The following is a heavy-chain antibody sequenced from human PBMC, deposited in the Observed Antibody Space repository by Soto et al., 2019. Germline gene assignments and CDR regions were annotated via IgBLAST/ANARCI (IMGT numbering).Heavy chain of an antibody. D-gene: IGHD6-6*01. Sequence: PSETLSLTCTVSGGSISSGGYYWSWIRQHPGKGLEWIGYIYYSGSTYYNPSLKSRVTISVDTSKNQFSLKLSSVTAADTAVYYCAREVAYSSSPPNWFDPWGQGTLVTVS. V-gene: IGHV4-31*03. CDR1: GGSISSGGYY. J-gene: IGHJ5*02. CDR2: IYYSGST. CDR3: AREVAYSSSPPNWFDP.